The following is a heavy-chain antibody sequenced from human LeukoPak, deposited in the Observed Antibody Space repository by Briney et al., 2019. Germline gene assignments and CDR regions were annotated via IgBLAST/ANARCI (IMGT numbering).Heavy chain of an antibody. J-gene: IGHJ5*02. V-gene: IGHV4-39*07. Sequence: SETLSLTCTVSGGSISSSSYYWGWIRQPPGKGLEWIGRIYYSGSTYYNPSLKSRVTISVDTSKNQFSLKLSSVTAADTAVYYCARDPDMITFGGVIVPNWFDPWGQGTLVTVSS. CDR2: IYYSGST. D-gene: IGHD3-16*02. CDR3: ARDPDMITFGGVIVPNWFDP. CDR1: GGSISSSSYY.